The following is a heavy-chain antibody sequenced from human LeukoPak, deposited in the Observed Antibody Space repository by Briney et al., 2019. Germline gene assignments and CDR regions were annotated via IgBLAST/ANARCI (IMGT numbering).Heavy chain of an antibody. CDR3: ARVTDSSGYSDAFDI. J-gene: IGHJ3*02. CDR2: IYYSGGT. Sequence: SETLSLTCTVSGGSISSGDYYWSWIRQPPGTGLEWIGYIYYSGGTYYNPSLKSRVTISVDTSKNQFSLKLSSATAADTAVYYCARVTDSSGYSDAFDIWGQGTMVTVSS. V-gene: IGHV4-30-4*08. CDR1: GGSISSGDYY. D-gene: IGHD3-22*01.